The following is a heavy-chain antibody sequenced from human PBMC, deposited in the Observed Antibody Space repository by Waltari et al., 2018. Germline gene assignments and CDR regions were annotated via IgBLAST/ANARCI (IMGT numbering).Heavy chain of an antibody. CDR2: INYNGGST. Sequence: EEQVVESGGGVVRPGGSLRLSCAGSGFTFDEYGMAWVRQAPGKGLEWVAGINYNGGSTSYADCVRGRFTISRDNAKTSLFLQMNSLRGEDTALYHCARVPEYSSASAGWFDPWGQGTLVTVSS. D-gene: IGHD3-22*01. CDR3: ARVPEYSSASAGWFDP. CDR1: GFTFDEYG. V-gene: IGHV3-20*01. J-gene: IGHJ5*02.